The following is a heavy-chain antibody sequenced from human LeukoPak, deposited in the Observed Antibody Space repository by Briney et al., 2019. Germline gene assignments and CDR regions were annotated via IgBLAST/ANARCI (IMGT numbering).Heavy chain of an antibody. J-gene: IGHJ5*02. CDR2: INTYNGNT. CDR1: SYTFTSYG. V-gene: IGHV1-18*01. CDR3: ARTVSGYSWGVWLDP. Sequence: GASVKVSCKASSYTFTSYGISWVRQAPGQGLEWMGWINTYNGNTNYAQNLQGRVTMATDTSTSTAYMELRSLRSDDTAVYYCARTVSGYSWGVWLDPWGQGTLVTVSS. D-gene: IGHD3-22*01.